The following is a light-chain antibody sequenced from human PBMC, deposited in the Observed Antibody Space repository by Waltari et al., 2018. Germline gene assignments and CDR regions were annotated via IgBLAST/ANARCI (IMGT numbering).Light chain of an antibody. CDR2: AAS. V-gene: IGKV3-20*01. CDR1: PSIGKY. J-gene: IGKJ1*01. CDR3: QNHERLPAT. Sequence: EISLTPPPGTLSLSPGERATLSCRARPSIGKYLVWYQQKPGQAPRLLIYAASSRATGVPDRFSGSGSGTDFSLTISRLEPEDVAVYYCQNHERLPATFGQGTKVEIK.